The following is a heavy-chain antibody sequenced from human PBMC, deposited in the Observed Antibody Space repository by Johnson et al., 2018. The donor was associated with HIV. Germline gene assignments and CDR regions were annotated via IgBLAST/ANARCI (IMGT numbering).Heavy chain of an antibody. Sequence: QVQLVESGGGVVQPGRSLRLSCVGSGFIFSIYGIHWVRQAPGKGLEWVAVISYDGTNKYYADSVKGRFTISRDNSKNTLYLQMNSLRAEDTAVYYCARDQWLAPSGAFDIWGQGTMVTVSS. V-gene: IGHV3-30*03. CDR3: ARDQWLAPSGAFDI. D-gene: IGHD6-19*01. CDR1: GFIFSIYG. CDR2: ISYDGTNK. J-gene: IGHJ3*02.